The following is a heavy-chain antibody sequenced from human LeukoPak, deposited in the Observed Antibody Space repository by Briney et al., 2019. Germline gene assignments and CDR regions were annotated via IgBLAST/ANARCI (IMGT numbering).Heavy chain of an antibody. D-gene: IGHD3-22*01. CDR1: EYTFTNYA. J-gene: IGHJ4*02. V-gene: IGHV1-3*04. CDR2: INTDNGNT. CDR3: AISMRHESSVYWEIRLDY. Sequence: ASVTVSCKASEYTFTNYAMHWVRQAPGQTLEWMGWINTDNGNTKYSQKFQGRVTLTRDTSASTAYMDLSSLRSEDTALYYCAISMRHESSVYWEIRLDYWGQGTLVTVSS.